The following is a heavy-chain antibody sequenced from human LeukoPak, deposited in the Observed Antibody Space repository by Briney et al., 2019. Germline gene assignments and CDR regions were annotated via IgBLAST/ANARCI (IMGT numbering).Heavy chain of an antibody. V-gene: IGHV3-21*01. CDR2: ISISSSNI. D-gene: IGHD1-26*01. Sequence: PGGSLSLSCAASGFTFSSYSMNWVRQAPGNGLMWVSYISISSSNIYYAYSVKVRFTISRDNAKNSLYLQINSLTAEDTAVYYCARAVALMGASYYYGMDIWGQGTTVTVSS. CDR1: GFTFSSYS. J-gene: IGHJ6*02. CDR3: ARAVALMGASYYYGMDI.